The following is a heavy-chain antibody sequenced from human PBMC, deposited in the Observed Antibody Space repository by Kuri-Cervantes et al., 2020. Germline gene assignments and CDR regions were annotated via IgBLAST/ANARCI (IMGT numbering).Heavy chain of an antibody. CDR2: ISYDGSNK. J-gene: IGHJ6*02. Sequence: GGSLRLSCAASGFTFSSYGMHWVRQAPGKGLEWVAVISYDGSNKYYAGSVKGRFTISRDNSKNTLYLQMNSLRAEDTAVYYCAKALYYYYYGMDVWGQGTTVTVSS. CDR1: GFTFSSYG. CDR3: AKALYYYYYGMDV. V-gene: IGHV3-30*18.